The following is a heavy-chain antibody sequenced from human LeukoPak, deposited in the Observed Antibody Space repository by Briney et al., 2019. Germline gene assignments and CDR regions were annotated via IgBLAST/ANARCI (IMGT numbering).Heavy chain of an antibody. Sequence: PSETLSLTCTDLGDSIYSYLGCCVRQPARKGLEWIGRIYTSGSTNYNPSLKSRVTMSVDTSKNQFSLKLSSVPAADTAVYYCARASGWSSFDYWGQGTLVTVSS. CDR1: GDSIYSYL. CDR3: ARASGWSSFDY. CDR2: IYTSGST. D-gene: IGHD6-19*01. V-gene: IGHV4-4*07. J-gene: IGHJ4*02.